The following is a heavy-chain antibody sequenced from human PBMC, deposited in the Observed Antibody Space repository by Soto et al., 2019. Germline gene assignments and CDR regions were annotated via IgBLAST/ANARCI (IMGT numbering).Heavy chain of an antibody. J-gene: IGHJ4*02. Sequence: HPGGSLRLSCEASGLNFVDYAMHWVRQAPEKGLQWVSGISWNGNTIAYADSVKGRFIISRDNAKNSLFLQMNSLRPDDTAFYYCAKTPGGLATTYSDYLVQGTLVKVST. CDR3: AKTPGGLATTYSDY. CDR2: ISWNGNTI. D-gene: IGHD5-12*01. V-gene: IGHV3-9*01. CDR1: GLNFVDYA.